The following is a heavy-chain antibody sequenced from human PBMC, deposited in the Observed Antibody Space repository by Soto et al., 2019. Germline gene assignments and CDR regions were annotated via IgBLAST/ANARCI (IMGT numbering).Heavy chain of an antibody. CDR3: ARDAAAVSEY. Sequence: QVQLVQSGAEVKKPGSSVKVSCKASGGTFSSYTISWVRQAPGQGLEWMGRIIPNLGIANYAQKFQGRVTITADKSTSTSYMELSSLRSEDTAVYYCARDAAAVSEYWGQGTLVTVSS. CDR2: IIPNLGIA. CDR1: GGTFSSYT. V-gene: IGHV1-69*02. J-gene: IGHJ4*02. D-gene: IGHD6-13*01.